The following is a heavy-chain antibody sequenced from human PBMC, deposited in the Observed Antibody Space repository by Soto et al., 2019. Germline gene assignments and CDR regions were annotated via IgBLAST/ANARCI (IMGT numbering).Heavy chain of an antibody. CDR3: AGLTGYDSYFDY. V-gene: IGHV3-33*01. CDR2: IWYDGNNK. D-gene: IGHD3-9*01. Sequence: QVQLVESGGGVVQPGRSLRLSCAASGFTFSSYGMHWVRQAPGKGLEWVAVIWYDGNNKYYADSVKGRFTISRDNCNNTLYLQMNSLRAEDSALYYCAGLTGYDSYFDYWGQGSLVTVSS. J-gene: IGHJ4*02. CDR1: GFTFSSYG.